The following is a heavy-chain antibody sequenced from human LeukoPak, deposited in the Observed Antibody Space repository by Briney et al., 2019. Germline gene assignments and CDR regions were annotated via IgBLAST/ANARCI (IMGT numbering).Heavy chain of an antibody. CDR3: ARAAQYSGSYGY. CDR1: GGTFSSYA. J-gene: IGHJ4*02. D-gene: IGHD1-26*01. CDR2: IIPIFGTA. V-gene: IGHV1-69*13. Sequence: ASVKVPCKASGGTFSSYAISWVRQAPGQGLEWMGGIIPIFGTANYAQKFQGRVTITADESTSTAYMELSSLRSEDTAVYYCARAAQYSGSYGYWGQGTLVTVSS.